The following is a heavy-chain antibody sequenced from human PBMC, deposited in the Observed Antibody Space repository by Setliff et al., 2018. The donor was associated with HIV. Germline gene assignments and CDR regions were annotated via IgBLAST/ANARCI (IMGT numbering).Heavy chain of an antibody. V-gene: IGHV3-21*01. CDR3: ARVGQWLADY. CDR2: INGGTTT. Sequence: GSLRLSCAASGFTFSSYAMSWVRQAPGKGLEWVSVINGGTTTYYADSVKGRFTISRDNAKNSLYLQMNSLRAEDTAVYYCARVGQWLADYWGQGTLVTVSS. D-gene: IGHD6-19*01. CDR1: GFTFSSYA. J-gene: IGHJ4*02.